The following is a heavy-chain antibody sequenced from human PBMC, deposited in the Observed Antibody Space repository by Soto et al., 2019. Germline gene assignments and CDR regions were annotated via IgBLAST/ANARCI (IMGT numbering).Heavy chain of an antibody. D-gene: IGHD3-10*01. CDR3: AKDPSSGFAMENYFDY. CDR1: GFTFSSYA. CDR2: IICSSTST. Sequence: EVQLSGSGGGLVQPGGSLRLSCAASGFTFSSYAMSWVRQAPGKGRAWVSAIICSSTSTYYADSVKGRFTISRDNSKNTLYLQMNSLRAEDTAVYYCAKDPSSGFAMENYFDYWGQGTLVTVSS. V-gene: IGHV3-23*01. J-gene: IGHJ4*02.